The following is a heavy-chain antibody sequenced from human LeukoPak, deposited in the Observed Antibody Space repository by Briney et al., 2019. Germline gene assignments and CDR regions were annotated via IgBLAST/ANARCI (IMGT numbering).Heavy chain of an antibody. CDR2: INPNIGDA. D-gene: IGHD2-21*02. Sequence: ASVKVSCKASGYTFTDYFIHWVRQAPGQGLEWMGWINPNIGDASYAQKFQDRVTMTRDRSINTAYMELSRLTSDDTAVYYCARMDLDGCDSIGFDSWGQGTLVTVSS. CDR1: GYTFTDYF. CDR3: ARMDLDGCDSIGFDS. V-gene: IGHV1-2*02. J-gene: IGHJ5*01.